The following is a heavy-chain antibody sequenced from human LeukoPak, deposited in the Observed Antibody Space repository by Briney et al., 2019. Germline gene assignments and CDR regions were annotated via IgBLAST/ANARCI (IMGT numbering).Heavy chain of an antibody. D-gene: IGHD6-6*01. Sequence: PSETLSLTCTVSGGSISTYYWTWVRQPPGKGLEGIGYIYYSGSTNSNPSLKSRVTISVDTSKNLFSLKLSSVTAADTAMYYCARSDSYSSSSGYWFDPWGQGTLVTVSS. CDR1: GGSISTYY. CDR3: ARSDSYSSSSGYWFDP. J-gene: IGHJ5*02. CDR2: IYYSGST. V-gene: IGHV4-59*01.